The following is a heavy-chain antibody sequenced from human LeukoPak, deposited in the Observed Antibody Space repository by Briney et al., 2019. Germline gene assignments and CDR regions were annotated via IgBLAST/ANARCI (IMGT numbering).Heavy chain of an antibody. J-gene: IGHJ5*02. CDR1: GYTFTSYY. CDR3: ARGAHVRMYDSNHNCFDP. V-gene: IGHV1-46*01. Sequence: ASVKVSCKASGYTFTSYYMHWVRQAPGQGLEWMGIINPSGGNTNYAQKFQGRVTMTRDMSTSTVYMELSSLRSEDTAVYYCARGAHVRMYDSNHNCFDPWGQGTLVTVSS. D-gene: IGHD3-22*01. CDR2: INPSGGNT.